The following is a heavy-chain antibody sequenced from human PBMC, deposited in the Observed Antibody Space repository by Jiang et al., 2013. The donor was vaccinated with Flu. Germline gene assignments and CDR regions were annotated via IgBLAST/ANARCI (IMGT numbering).Heavy chain of an antibody. J-gene: IGHJ4*02. Sequence: PGESLQISCKGSGYRFTKYWIGWVRQMPGKGLEWMGIIFVGYSGARYGPSFQGQVTISADKSTGTAYLQWSSLKASDTAVYYCALAVDDNFYFDSLGQGTLVTVSS. CDR2: IFVGYSGA. CDR3: ALAVDDNFYFDS. CDR1: GYRFTKYW. D-gene: IGHD6-19*01. V-gene: IGHV5-51*01.